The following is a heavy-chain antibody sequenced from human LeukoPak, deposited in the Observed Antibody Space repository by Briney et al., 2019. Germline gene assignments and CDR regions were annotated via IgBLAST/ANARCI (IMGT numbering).Heavy chain of an antibody. Sequence: PGGSLRPSCAASGFTLSSYAMHWVRQAPGKGLEYVSAISSNGGSTYYANSVKGRFTISRDNSKNTLYLQMGSLRAEDMAVYYCATFVDLGYWGQGTLVTVSS. J-gene: IGHJ4*02. CDR1: GFTLSSYA. D-gene: IGHD3-3*01. V-gene: IGHV3-64*01. CDR2: ISSNGGST. CDR3: ATFVDLGY.